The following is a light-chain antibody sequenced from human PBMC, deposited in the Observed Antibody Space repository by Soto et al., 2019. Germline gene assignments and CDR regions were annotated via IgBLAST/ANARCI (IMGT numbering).Light chain of an antibody. J-gene: IGLJ2*01. Sequence: QSVLTQPPSVSGAPGQRVTISCTGSGSNIGAGYDVHWYQQLPGTAPKLLIYDNSNRPSGVPDRFSGSKSDTSASLAITGLQAEDEADYYCQSYDSSLSVIFGGGTKVTVL. CDR2: DNS. CDR3: QSYDSSLSVI. CDR1: GSNIGAGYD. V-gene: IGLV1-40*01.